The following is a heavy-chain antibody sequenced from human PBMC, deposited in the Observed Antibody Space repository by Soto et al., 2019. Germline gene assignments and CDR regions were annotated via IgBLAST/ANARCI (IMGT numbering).Heavy chain of an antibody. D-gene: IGHD2-2*01. CDR3: ARDGIVVPAARQFDY. Sequence: QVQLVQSGAEVKKPGASVKVSCKASGYTFTSYGISWVRQAPGRGLEWMGWISAYNGNTNNAQKFQGRVTMTTDTSRSTAYIERRRLRSDDTAVYYCARDGIVVPAARQFDYWGQGTLVTVSS. J-gene: IGHJ4*02. V-gene: IGHV1-18*01. CDR1: GYTFTSYG. CDR2: ISAYNGNT.